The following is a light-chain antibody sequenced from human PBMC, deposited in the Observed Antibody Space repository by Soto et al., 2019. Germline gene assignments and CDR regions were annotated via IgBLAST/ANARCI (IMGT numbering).Light chain of an antibody. Sequence: DIQMTQSPSTLSASVGDRVTITCRASQSISSWLAWYQQKPGKAPKLLIFQASSLKSGVPSRFSGSGSATEYTLTISSLQPDDFATYYCEDYSSSSGRTFGGGTKVDIK. J-gene: IGKJ4*01. CDR2: QAS. CDR1: QSISSW. CDR3: EDYSSSSGRT. V-gene: IGKV1-5*03.